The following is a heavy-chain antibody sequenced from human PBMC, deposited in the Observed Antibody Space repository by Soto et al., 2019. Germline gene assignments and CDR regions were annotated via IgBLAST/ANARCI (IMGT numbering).Heavy chain of an antibody. CDR1: GGTFSSYT. V-gene: IGHV1-69*08. D-gene: IGHD6-19*01. CDR3: ARDSSGWSNWFDP. CDR2: IIPILGIA. Sequence: QVQLVQSGAEVKKPGSSVKVSCKASGGTFSSYTISWVRQAPGQGLEWMGRIIPILGIANYAQKFQGRVTITADKATSTADKELSSLRSEDTAVYYCARDSSGWSNWFDPWGQVTLVTISS. J-gene: IGHJ5*02.